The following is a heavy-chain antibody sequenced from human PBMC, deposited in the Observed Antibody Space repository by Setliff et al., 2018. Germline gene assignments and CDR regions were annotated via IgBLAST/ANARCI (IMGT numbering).Heavy chain of an antibody. CDR3: ARGEGETYYYDSSGYRGWPIDY. D-gene: IGHD3-22*01. CDR2: INPSGDST. V-gene: IGHV1-46*01. CDR1: GYTFTSYY. Sequence: GASVKVSCKASGYTFTSYYMHWVRQAPGQGLEWMGIINPSGDSTSYAQKFQGRVTITRDTSASTAYMELSSLRSEDTAVYYCARGEGETYYYDSSGYRGWPIDYWGQGTLVTVSS. J-gene: IGHJ4*02.